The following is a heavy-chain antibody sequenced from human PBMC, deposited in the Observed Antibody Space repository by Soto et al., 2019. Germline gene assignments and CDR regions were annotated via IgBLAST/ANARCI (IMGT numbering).Heavy chain of an antibody. D-gene: IGHD2-15*01. CDR2: ISAYNGNT. Sequence: ASVKVSCKASGYTFTSYGISWVRQAPGQGLEWMGWISAYNGNTNYAQKLQGRVTMTTDTSTSTAYMELRSLSSDDTAVYYCAREIVGYCSGGSCYYYGMDVWGQGTTVTVSS. CDR3: AREIVGYCSGGSCYYYGMDV. J-gene: IGHJ6*02. V-gene: IGHV1-18*01. CDR1: GYTFTSYG.